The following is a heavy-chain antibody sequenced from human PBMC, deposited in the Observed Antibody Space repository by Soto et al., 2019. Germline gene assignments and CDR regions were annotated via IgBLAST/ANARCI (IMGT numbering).Heavy chain of an antibody. CDR2: TYYRSKWYN. Sequence: SQTLSLTCAISGDSVSSNIAAWNWIRQSPSRGLEWLGRTYYRSKWYNDYAVSVKSRITINPDTSKNQFSLQLNSVTPEDTAVYYCAKSEADSSGWWRGYYFDYWGQGTLVTVSS. CDR1: GDSVSSNIAA. J-gene: IGHJ4*02. CDR3: AKSEADSSGWWRGYYFDY. D-gene: IGHD6-19*01. V-gene: IGHV6-1*01.